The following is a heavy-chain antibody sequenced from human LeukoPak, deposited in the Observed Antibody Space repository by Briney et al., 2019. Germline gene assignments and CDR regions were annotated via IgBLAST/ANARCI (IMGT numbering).Heavy chain of an antibody. CDR1: GFTFSSYA. CDR2: ISGSGGST. Sequence: PGGSLRLSRAASGFTFSSYAMSWVRQAPGKGLEWVSAISGSGGSTYYADSVKGRFTISRDNSKNSLYLEMNSLRVEDTAVYYCARDRHRGYDYWGQGTLVTVSS. J-gene: IGHJ4*02. V-gene: IGHV3-23*01. D-gene: IGHD3-10*01. CDR3: ARDRHRGYDY.